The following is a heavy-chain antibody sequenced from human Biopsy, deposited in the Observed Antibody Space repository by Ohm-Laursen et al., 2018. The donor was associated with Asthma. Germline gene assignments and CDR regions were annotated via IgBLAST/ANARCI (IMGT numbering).Heavy chain of an antibody. Sequence: SQTLSLTCKVSGGYTGSSDHHWAWIRQAPGKGLEWIGFVFWSGSTYYSRSLERRVSISIDTATNEFSMKLWSVTPADTAVYFCARVVSYGDIYFGIDVWGPGNTVVVS. CDR1: GGYTGSSDHH. CDR2: VFWSGST. J-gene: IGHJ6*02. D-gene: IGHD4-17*01. V-gene: IGHV4-30-4*01. CDR3: ARVVSYGDIYFGIDV.